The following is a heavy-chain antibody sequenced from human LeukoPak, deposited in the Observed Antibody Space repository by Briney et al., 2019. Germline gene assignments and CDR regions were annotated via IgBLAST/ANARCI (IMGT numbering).Heavy chain of an antibody. CDR3: ARGGTTLVRGVDNWFDP. J-gene: IGHJ5*02. CDR2: INPNSGGT. CDR1: GYTFTGYY. D-gene: IGHD3-10*01. V-gene: IGHV1-2*02. Sequence: ASVKVSCKASGYTFTGYYMHWVRQAPGQGLEWMGWINPNSGGTNYAQKFQGRVTMTRDTSISTAYMELSRLRSDDTAVYYCARGGTTLVRGVDNWFDPWGQGTLVTVSS.